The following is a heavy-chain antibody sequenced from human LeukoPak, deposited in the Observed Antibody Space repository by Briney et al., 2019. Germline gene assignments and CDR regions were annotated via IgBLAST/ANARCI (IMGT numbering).Heavy chain of an antibody. V-gene: IGHV3-30*03. CDR3: VGDVSCYPQYYFDY. D-gene: IGHD3-22*01. CDR2: ISYDGSNK. J-gene: IGHJ4*02. CDR1: GFTFSSYG. Sequence: GGSLRLSCAASGFTFSSYGMHWVRQAPGKGLEWVAVISYDGSNKYYADSVKGRFTISRDNSKNTLYLQMNSLRAEDTAVYYCVGDVSCYPQYYFDYWGQGTLVTVSS.